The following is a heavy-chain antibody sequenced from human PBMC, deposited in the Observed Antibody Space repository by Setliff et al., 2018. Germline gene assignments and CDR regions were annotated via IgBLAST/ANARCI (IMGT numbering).Heavy chain of an antibody. CDR1: GFTFSNYE. V-gene: IGHV3-48*03. D-gene: IGHD3-16*01. CDR3: ARDQGSYGYRAFDS. CDR2: ISNGGGST. J-gene: IGHJ4*02. Sequence: GGSLRLSCVASGFTFSNYEFNWVRQAPGKGLEWISYISNGGGSTYYTDSVKGRFTISRDNAKSSLYLQMNSLRAEDTAVYYCARDQGSYGYRAFDSWGQGALVTVSS.